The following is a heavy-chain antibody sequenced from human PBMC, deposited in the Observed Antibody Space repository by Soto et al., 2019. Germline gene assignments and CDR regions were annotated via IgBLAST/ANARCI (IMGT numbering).Heavy chain of an antibody. D-gene: IGHD6-13*01. CDR1: GFTFSSYA. V-gene: IGHV3-23*01. J-gene: IGHJ5*02. CDR2: ISGSGGST. CDR3: AKDQFYSSSWLGWFDP. Sequence: EVQLLESGGGLVQPGGSLRLSCAASGFTFSSYAMSWVRQAPGKGLEWVSAISGSGGSTYYADSVKGWFTISRDNSKNTLYLQMNSLRAEDTAVYYCAKDQFYSSSWLGWFDPWGQGTLVTVSS.